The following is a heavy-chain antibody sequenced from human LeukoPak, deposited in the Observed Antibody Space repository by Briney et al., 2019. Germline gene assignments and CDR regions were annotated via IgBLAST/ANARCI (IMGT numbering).Heavy chain of an antibody. J-gene: IGHJ3*02. D-gene: IGHD4-17*01. CDR3: ARDRRDYGDYVDAFDI. CDR1: GFTFSTYS. V-gene: IGHV3-21*01. CDR2: ISSSSSYI. Sequence: GGSLRLSCAASGFTFSTYSMDWVRQAPGKGPEWVSSISSSSSYIYYADSVKGRFTISRDNAKNSLSLQMNSLRAEDTAVYYCARDRRDYGDYVDAFDIWGLGTMVTVSS.